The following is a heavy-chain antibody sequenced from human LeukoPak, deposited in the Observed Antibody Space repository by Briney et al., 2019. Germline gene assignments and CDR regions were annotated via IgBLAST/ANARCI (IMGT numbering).Heavy chain of an antibody. D-gene: IGHD3-16*01. CDR2: INPNSGGT. J-gene: IGHJ5*02. Sequence: ASVKVSCKASGYTFTGYYMHWLRQAPGQGLEWMGRINPNSGGTYYAQKFQGRVTMTRDTSISTSYMELTSLISDDAAVYYCAGGVLHGGGNWFDPWGQGTLVTVSS. V-gene: IGHV1-2*06. CDR1: GYTFTGYY. CDR3: AGGVLHGGGNWFDP.